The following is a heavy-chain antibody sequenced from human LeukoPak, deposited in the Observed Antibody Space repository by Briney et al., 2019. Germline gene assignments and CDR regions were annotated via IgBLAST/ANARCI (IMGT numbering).Heavy chain of an antibody. Sequence: GASVKVSCKASGYTFTSYGISWVRQAPGQGLEWMGWTSAYNGNTNYAQKFQGRVTMTTDTSTNTAYMEPRSLKSDDTAVYYCARDGAFDIWGQGTMITVSS. CDR1: GYTFTSYG. CDR2: TSAYNGNT. CDR3: ARDGAFDI. J-gene: IGHJ3*02. V-gene: IGHV1-18*01.